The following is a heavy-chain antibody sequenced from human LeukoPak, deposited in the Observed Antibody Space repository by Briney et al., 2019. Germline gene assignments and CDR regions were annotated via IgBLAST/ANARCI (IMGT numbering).Heavy chain of an antibody. V-gene: IGHV5-51*01. CDR1: GYSFTSYW. D-gene: IGHD4-17*01. CDR2: IYPGDSDT. CDR3: ARYGRDYYYYYYMDV. J-gene: IGHJ6*03. Sequence: GESLKISCKGSGYSFTSYWIGWVRQMPGKGLEWMGIIYPGDSDTRYSPSFQGQVTISADKSISTAYLQWSSLKASDTAMYYCARYGRDYYYYYYMDVWGKGTTVTVSS.